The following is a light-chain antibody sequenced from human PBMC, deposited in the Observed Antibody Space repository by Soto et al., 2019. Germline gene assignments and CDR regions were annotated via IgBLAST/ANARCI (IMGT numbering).Light chain of an antibody. CDR2: GAS. J-gene: IGKJ1*01. Sequence: EVVLTQSPGTLSLSSGESATLSCRASQSLNSIHLAWYQQKPGQAPRLLMYGASNRATGIPDRFSGSGSGTDFSLTISRLEAEDFAVYYCQQYGSSPRTFGQGTKVDIK. V-gene: IGKV3-20*01. CDR1: QSLNSIH. CDR3: QQYGSSPRT.